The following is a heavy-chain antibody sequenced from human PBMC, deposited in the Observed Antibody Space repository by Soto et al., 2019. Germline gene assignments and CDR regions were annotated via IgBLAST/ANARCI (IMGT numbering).Heavy chain of an antibody. CDR2: INHSGST. Sequence: PSETLSLTCAVYGGSFSGYYWSWIRQPPGKGLEWIGEINHSGSTNYNPSLKSRVTISVDTSKNQFSLKLSSVTAADTAVYYCARNGVIVVVPAARNNWFDPWGQGTLVTV. D-gene: IGHD2-2*01. J-gene: IGHJ5*02. V-gene: IGHV4-34*01. CDR1: GGSFSGYY. CDR3: ARNGVIVVVPAARNNWFDP.